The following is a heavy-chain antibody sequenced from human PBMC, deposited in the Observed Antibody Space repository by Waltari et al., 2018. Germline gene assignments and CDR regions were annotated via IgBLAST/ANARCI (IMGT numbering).Heavy chain of an antibody. V-gene: IGHV3-33*08. J-gene: IGHJ3*02. D-gene: IGHD3-22*01. CDR1: GGSFSGYY. CDR2: IWYDGSNK. Sequence: QVQLQESGPGLLKPSETLSLTCAVYGGSFSGYYWSWIRQPPGKGLEWVAVIWYDGSNKYYADSVKGRFTISRDNSKNTLYLQMNSLRAEDTAVYYCARERGYYDSSVMEDAFDIWGQGTMVTVSS. CDR3: ARERGYYDSSVMEDAFDI.